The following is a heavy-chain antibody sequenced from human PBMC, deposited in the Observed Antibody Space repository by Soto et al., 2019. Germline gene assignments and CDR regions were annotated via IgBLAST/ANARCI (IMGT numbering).Heavy chain of an antibody. V-gene: IGHV3-23*01. CDR1: GFSFSDYA. Sequence: GGSLRLSCAASGFSFSDYAMTWVRQAPGKGLEWVSVISESGGSTHYADSVRGRFTISRDNSENTLYLRMNSLRDDDTAVYFCAKRSPYSTGWYSPIFDYWGQGSLVTVSS. CDR2: ISESGGST. CDR3: AKRSPYSTGWYSPIFDY. J-gene: IGHJ4*02. D-gene: IGHD6-13*01.